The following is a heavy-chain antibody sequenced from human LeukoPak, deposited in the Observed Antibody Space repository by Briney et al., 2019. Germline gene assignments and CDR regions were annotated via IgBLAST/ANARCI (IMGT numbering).Heavy chain of an antibody. J-gene: IGHJ4*02. V-gene: IGHV3-23*01. D-gene: IGHD3-10*01. CDR3: EKELLYGSGISMDY. CDR2: ISGSGGST. CDR1: GFTFSSYA. Sequence: GGSLRLSCAASGFTFSSYAMSWVRQAPGKGLEWVSAISGSGGSTYYADSVKGRFTISRDNSKNTLYLQMNSLRAEDTAVYYCEKELLYGSGISMDYWGQGTLVTVSS.